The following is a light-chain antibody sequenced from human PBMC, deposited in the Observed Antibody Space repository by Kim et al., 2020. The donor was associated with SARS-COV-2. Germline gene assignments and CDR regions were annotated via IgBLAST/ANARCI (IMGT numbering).Light chain of an antibody. Sequence: GQSVTITCSGSTSNIGSNYVCWYQQVPGSAPKVLIRRNNQQPSGVPERFSAFKSDTLASLAISGLRSEDEADYYCAVWDDNLNGKVFGGGTKVTVL. V-gene: IGLV1-47*01. CDR3: AVWDDNLNGKV. CDR1: TSNIGSNY. CDR2: RNN. J-gene: IGLJ3*02.